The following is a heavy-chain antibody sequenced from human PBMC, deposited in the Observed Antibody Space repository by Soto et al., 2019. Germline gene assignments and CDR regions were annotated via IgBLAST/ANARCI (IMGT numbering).Heavy chain of an antibody. V-gene: IGHV5-10-1*03. CDR3: ARYYGSGPKRRPTLFDY. CDR2: IDPSDSYT. CDR1: GYSFTSYW. Sequence: EVQLVQSGAEVKKPGESLRISCKGSGYSFTSYWISWVRQMPGKGLEWMGRIDPSDSYTNYSPSFQGHVTISADKSISTAYLQWSSLKASDTAMYYCARYYGSGPKRRPTLFDYWGQGTLVTVSS. J-gene: IGHJ4*02. D-gene: IGHD3-10*01.